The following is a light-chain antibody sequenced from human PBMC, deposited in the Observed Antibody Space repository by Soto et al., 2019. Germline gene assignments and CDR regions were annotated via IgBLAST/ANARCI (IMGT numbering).Light chain of an antibody. CDR1: HIINNNY. Sequence: IVVTQSPGTLSLSPGERSILSCRASHIINNNYLAWYQQKPGQAPRLLTYGASSRATGIPDRFSGGGSGTDFTLTVTRLEPEDFAVYYCQQYGSSITFGQGTRLEI. CDR3: QQYGSSIT. J-gene: IGKJ5*01. CDR2: GAS. V-gene: IGKV3-20*01.